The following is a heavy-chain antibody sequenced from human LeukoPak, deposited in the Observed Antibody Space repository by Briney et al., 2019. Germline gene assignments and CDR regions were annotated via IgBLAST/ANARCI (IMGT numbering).Heavy chain of an antibody. CDR3: ARGLTHFDP. CDR1: GGSVSSGSYH. Sequence: SETLSLTCTVSGGSVSSGSYHWSWIRQPPGKGLEWIGYIDYSGNTDNNPSLKSRVTISIDTSKNQFSLKLSSVTAADTAVYYCARGLTHFDPWGQGTLATVSS. D-gene: IGHD2-15*01. CDR2: IDYSGNT. J-gene: IGHJ5*02. V-gene: IGHV4-61*01.